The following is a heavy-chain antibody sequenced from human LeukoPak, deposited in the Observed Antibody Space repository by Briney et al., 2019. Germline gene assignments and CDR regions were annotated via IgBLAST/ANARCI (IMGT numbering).Heavy chain of an antibody. CDR3: AKDRIAVAGPREGFDY. CDR2: IGGSGGST. D-gene: IGHD6-19*01. J-gene: IGHJ4*02. CDR1: GFTFSSYA. Sequence: GGSLRLSCAASGFTFSSYAMSWVRQAPGKGLEWVSAIGGSGGSTYYADSVKGRFTISRDNSKNTLYLQMNSLRAEDTAVYYCAKDRIAVAGPREGFDYWGQGTLVTVSS. V-gene: IGHV3-23*01.